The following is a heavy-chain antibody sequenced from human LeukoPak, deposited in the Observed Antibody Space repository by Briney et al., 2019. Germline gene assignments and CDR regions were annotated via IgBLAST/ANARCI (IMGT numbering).Heavy chain of an antibody. CDR3: ARVYYDSSGYYYFDY. J-gene: IGHJ4*02. CDR1: GYTFTGYY. V-gene: IGHV1-2*02. D-gene: IGHD3-22*01. CDR2: INPNSGGT. Sequence: ASVNVSCKASGYTFTGYYMHWVRQAPGQGLEWMGWINPNSGGTNYAQKFQGRVTMNRDTSISTAYMELSRLRSDDTAVYYCARVYYDSSGYYYFDYWGQGTLVTVSS.